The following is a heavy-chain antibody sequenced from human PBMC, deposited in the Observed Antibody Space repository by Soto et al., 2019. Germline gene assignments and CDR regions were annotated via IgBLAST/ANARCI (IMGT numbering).Heavy chain of an antibody. Sequence: QITLQESGPTLVKPTQTLTLTCIFSGFSVSTSGVAVGWIRQPPGKALEWLALINWNDYSHYNPSLKSTLTITKDTSKTQVVLTMTNMDPVDTTTYYCAHLDSGDYDRLQSFDYWGQGTLVTVSS. J-gene: IGHJ4*02. V-gene: IGHV2-5*01. D-gene: IGHD4-17*01. CDR2: INWNDYS. CDR1: GFSVSTSGVA. CDR3: AHLDSGDYDRLQSFDY.